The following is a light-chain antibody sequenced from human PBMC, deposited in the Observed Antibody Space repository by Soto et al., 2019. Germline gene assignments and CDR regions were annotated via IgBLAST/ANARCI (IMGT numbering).Light chain of an antibody. CDR2: GAS. CDR3: QQHGSSIT. V-gene: IGKV3-20*01. J-gene: IGKJ5*01. Sequence: EIVLTRSPGTLSFSPGERATLSCRASQSVSSSYLAWYQQKTGQAPRLLIYGASSRATGIPDRFSGSGSGTVFTLTISRLEPEDFAVYYCQQHGSSITFGKGTRREIK. CDR1: QSVSSSY.